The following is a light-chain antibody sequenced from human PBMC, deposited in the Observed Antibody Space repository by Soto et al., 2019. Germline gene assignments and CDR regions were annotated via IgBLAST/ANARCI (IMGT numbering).Light chain of an antibody. CDR2: KIS. CDR1: RGLVYMDGNTY. Sequence: MTKYPLALPVSLGQAASIAFRSIRGLVYMDGNTYLNWFQQRPGQSPRRLIYKISNRDSGVPDRFSGSGSGTYFTLQISRVEAEDVGLYYCMQATHWPLPFGQGTRLEI. V-gene: IGKV2-30*01. CDR3: MQATHWPLP. J-gene: IGKJ5*01.